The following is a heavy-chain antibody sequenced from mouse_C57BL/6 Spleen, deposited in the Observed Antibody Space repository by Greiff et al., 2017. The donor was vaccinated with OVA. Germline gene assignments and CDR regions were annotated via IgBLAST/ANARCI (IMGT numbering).Heavy chain of an antibody. V-gene: IGHV1-63*01. CDR3: ARCGASHGSGYGY. Sequence: QVQLQQSGAELVRPGTSVKMSCKASGYTFTNYWIGWAKQRPGHGLEWIGDIYPGGGYTNYNEKFKGKATLTADKSSSTAYMQFSSLTSEDSAIYYGARCGASHGSGYGYWGQGTTLTVSS. D-gene: IGHD3-2*02. CDR2: IYPGGGYT. CDR1: GYTFTNYW. J-gene: IGHJ2*01.